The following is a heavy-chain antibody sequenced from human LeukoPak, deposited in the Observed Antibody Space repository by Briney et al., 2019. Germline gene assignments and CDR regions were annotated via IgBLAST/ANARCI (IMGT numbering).Heavy chain of an antibody. CDR2: INPRGGST. V-gene: IGHV1-46*01. Sequence: ASVKVSRKASGYTFTNYYMHWVRQPAGQGLEWMGIINPRGGSTSYAQKFQGRVTMTRDTSTRTVYMELSSLRSEDTAVYYCARDTCTNGVCYIPWGQGTLVTVSS. D-gene: IGHD2-8*01. CDR3: ARDTCTNGVCYIP. CDR1: GYTFTNYY. J-gene: IGHJ5*02.